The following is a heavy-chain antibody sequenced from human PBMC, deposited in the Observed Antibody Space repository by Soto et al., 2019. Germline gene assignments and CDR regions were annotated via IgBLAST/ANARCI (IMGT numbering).Heavy chain of an antibody. Sequence: QVQLVQSGAEVKKPGSSVKVSCKASGDTFKNYGITWVRQAPGQGLEWMGGSIPVFGIINYAQKFQGRVMITADESTSTGYMEVSSLRAEDPAIYYCARLNYYQSSAYLDDCGQGTLVTVSS. J-gene: IGHJ4*02. D-gene: IGHD3-22*01. CDR1: GDTFKNYG. CDR2: SIPVFGII. CDR3: ARLNYYQSSAYLDD. V-gene: IGHV1-69*01.